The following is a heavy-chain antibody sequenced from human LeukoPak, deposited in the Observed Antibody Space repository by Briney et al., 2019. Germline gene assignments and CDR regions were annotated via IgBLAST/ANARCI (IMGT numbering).Heavy chain of an antibody. Sequence: GGSLRLSCVASGFTFSNYGMSWVRQAPGKGLEWVSAISGSGGSTDYAGAVKGRFTISRDNSKNTVSLQMNSLRAEDTAIYYCAKDRSGGDCYFDYWGQGTLVTVSS. V-gene: IGHV3-23*01. CDR2: ISGSGGST. CDR1: GFTFSNYG. D-gene: IGHD2-21*02. CDR3: AKDRSGGDCYFDY. J-gene: IGHJ4*02.